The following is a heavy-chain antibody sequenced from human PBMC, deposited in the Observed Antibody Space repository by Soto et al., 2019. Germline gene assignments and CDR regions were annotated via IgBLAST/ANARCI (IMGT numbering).Heavy chain of an antibody. CDR2: ISGSGGST. J-gene: IGHJ6*02. V-gene: IGHV3-23*01. Sequence: PGGSLRLSCAASGFTFSSYAMSWVRQAPGKGLEWVSAISGSGGSTYYADSVKGRFTISRDNSKNTLYLQMNSLRAEDTAVYYCAKGAYCTNGVCDYYGMDVWGQGTTVTVSS. CDR1: GFTFSSYA. CDR3: AKGAYCTNGVCDYYGMDV. D-gene: IGHD2-8*01.